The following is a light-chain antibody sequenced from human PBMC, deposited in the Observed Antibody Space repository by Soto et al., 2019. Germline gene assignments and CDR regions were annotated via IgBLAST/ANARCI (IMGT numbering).Light chain of an antibody. CDR2: KAS. Sequence: DIQMTQSPSTLSASVGDRVTITCRASQSISSWLAWYQQKPGKAPKLLIYKASSLESGVPSRFSGSGSGTEFTLTISSLQPDDFATYYCQQYNSYLRTFGQGTKVDSK. CDR3: QQYNSYLRT. V-gene: IGKV1-5*03. J-gene: IGKJ1*01. CDR1: QSISSW.